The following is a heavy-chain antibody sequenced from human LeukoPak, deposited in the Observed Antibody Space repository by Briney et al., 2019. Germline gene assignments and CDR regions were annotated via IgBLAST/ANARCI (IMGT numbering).Heavy chain of an antibody. CDR2: MYSGGST. J-gene: IGHJ6*02. CDR3: ARSYSNHLFGMDV. CDR1: GFTVSSYY. D-gene: IGHD4-11*01. V-gene: IGHV3-66*01. Sequence: GGSLRLSCAASGFTVSSYYMTWVRQAPGKGLEWVSVMYSGGSTYYADSVKGRVAISRDNSQNTVFLQMNSVRVEDTAVYYCARSYSNHLFGMDVWGQGTAVTVS.